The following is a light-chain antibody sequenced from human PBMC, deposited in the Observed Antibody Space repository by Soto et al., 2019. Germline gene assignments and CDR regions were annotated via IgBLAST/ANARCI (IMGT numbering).Light chain of an antibody. CDR3: SSYTSSSTLV. CDR2: DVS. CDR1: SSDVGGYNY. V-gene: IGLV2-14*01. Sequence: QSALTRPASVSGSPGQSITISCTGTSSDVGGYNYVSWYQQHPGKAPKLMIYDVSNRPSGVSNRFSGSKSGNTASLTISGLQAEDEADYYCSSYTSSSTLVFGGGTKLT. J-gene: IGLJ2*01.